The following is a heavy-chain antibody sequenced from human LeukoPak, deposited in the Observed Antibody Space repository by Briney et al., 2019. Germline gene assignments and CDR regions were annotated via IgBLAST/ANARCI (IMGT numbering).Heavy chain of an antibody. J-gene: IGHJ5*02. CDR3: AREDNWNDYNWFDP. CDR1: GYTFTSYG. D-gene: IGHD1-20*01. CDR2: ISAYNGNT. Sequence: ASVKVSCKASGYTFTSYGISWVRQAPGQGLEWMGWISAYNGNTNYAQKLQGRVTMTTDTSTSTAYMELRSLRSDDTAVYYCAREDNWNDYNWFDPWGQGTLVTVSS. V-gene: IGHV1-18*01.